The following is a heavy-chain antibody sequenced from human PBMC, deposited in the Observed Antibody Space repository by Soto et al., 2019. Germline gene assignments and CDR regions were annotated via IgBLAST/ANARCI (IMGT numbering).Heavy chain of an antibody. V-gene: IGHV1-2*02. J-gene: IGHJ3*02. CDR1: GYPVTAYY. D-gene: IGHD3-3*01. CDR3: ARGGGVGVAGSAAFDM. Sequence: QLHLVQSGAVVKKPGASVTVSCSASGYPVTAYYMHWVRQAPGRGLEWMGGINPATGAAKYTQTFQGRDTMTRDPSTSTVFMELSGLTSEDTAVFYCARGGGVGVAGSAAFDMWGQGTLVTVSS. CDR2: INPATGAA.